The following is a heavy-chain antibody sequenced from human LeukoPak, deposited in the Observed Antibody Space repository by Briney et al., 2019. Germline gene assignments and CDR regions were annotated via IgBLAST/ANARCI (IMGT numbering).Heavy chain of an antibody. Sequence: SETLSLTCTVSGGSVSSGSYYWSWIRQPPGKGLEWIGYIYYSGSTNYNPSLKSRVTISVDTSKNQFSLKLSSVTAADTAVYYCARSPGATIDYWGQGTLVTVSS. D-gene: IGHD1-26*01. CDR1: GGSVSSGSYY. V-gene: IGHV4-61*01. J-gene: IGHJ4*02. CDR2: IYYSGST. CDR3: ARSPGATIDY.